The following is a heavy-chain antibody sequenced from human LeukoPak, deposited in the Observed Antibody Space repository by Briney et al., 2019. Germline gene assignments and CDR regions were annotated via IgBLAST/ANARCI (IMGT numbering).Heavy chain of an antibody. CDR1: GFTFSSYS. J-gene: IGHJ4*02. D-gene: IGHD5-12*01. CDR2: ISSSSSYI. Sequence: GGSLRLSCAASGFTFSSYSMNWVRQAPGKGLEWVSSISSSSSYIYYADSVKGRFTISRDNAKNSLYLQMNSLRAEDTAVYYCARDSPYSGYGYFDYWGQGTLVTVSS. CDR3: ARDSPYSGYGYFDY. V-gene: IGHV3-21*01.